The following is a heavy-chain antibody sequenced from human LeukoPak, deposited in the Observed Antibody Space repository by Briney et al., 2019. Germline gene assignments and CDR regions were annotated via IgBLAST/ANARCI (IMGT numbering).Heavy chain of an antibody. CDR3: AKVTWDSISGVDY. J-gene: IGHJ4*02. D-gene: IGHD3-3*02. V-gene: IGHV3-30*18. Sequence: GRSLRLSCAASGFTFSNYGMHWVRQAPGKGLEWVAVISHDGSNKYFADSVKGRFTISRDNSKNTLYLQMNSLRAEDTALYYCAKVTWDSISGVDYWGQGTLVTASS. CDR1: GFTFSNYG. CDR2: ISHDGSNK.